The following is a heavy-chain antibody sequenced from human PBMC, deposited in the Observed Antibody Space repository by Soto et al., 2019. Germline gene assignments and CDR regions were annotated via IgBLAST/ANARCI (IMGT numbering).Heavy chain of an antibody. CDR3: ARAHYDSDAFDF. D-gene: IGHD3-22*01. V-gene: IGHV1-46*03. CDR1: GYTFTTNF. J-gene: IGHJ3*01. Sequence: VQLVQSGAEVKKPGASVKISCKASGYTFTTNFIHWIRQAPGQGLEWEGIISPGGGTTVYAQKFQGTVTMTRDTSTSTVYMELRNLRSEDSAVFYCARAHYDSDAFDFWGHGTMVIVSS. CDR2: ISPGGGTT.